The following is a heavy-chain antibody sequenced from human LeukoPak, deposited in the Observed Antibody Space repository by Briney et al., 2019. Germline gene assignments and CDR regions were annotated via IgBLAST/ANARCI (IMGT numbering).Heavy chain of an antibody. CDR2: VNTVDTT. D-gene: IGHD2-21*02. CDR1: GFTVSNNY. Sequence: GGSLRPSCAASGFTVSNNYMGWVRQAPAKGLEWVSVVNTVDTTYYADSVRGRFTISRDSSENTLYLQMNSLRVEDTAVYYCAGSLAYCGGDCRLGDYWGQGTLVTVSS. V-gene: IGHV3-66*01. J-gene: IGHJ4*02. CDR3: AGSLAYCGGDCRLGDY.